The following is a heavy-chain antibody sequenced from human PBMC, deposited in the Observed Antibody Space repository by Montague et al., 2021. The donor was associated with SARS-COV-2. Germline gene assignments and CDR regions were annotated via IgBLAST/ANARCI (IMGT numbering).Heavy chain of an antibody. J-gene: IGHJ4*02. V-gene: IGHV4-39*01. CDR2: VHYNGRT. Sequence: SXTLSLTCTVSGDSISSSSYNWGWIRQPPGKGLEWIGSVHYNGRTYYNPSLKSRVTIYVDTSKNQISLRLSSVTAADTAVYYSTRHIPMTWPEPSPGFDYWGQGTLVTVSS. CDR3: TRHIPMTWPEPSPGFDY. D-gene: IGHD3-22*01. CDR1: GDSISSSSYN.